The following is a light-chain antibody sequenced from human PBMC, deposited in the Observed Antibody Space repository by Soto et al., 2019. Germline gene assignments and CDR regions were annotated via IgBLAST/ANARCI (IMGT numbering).Light chain of an antibody. Sequence: QSVLTQPASVYGSPGQSLAISCTGTSSDVGGYKDVSWYQQHPGKAPKLMIYGVSSRPSGVSDRFSGSKSGNTASLTISELQAEDEADYYCSSFRRTTTTVIFGGGTKVTVL. CDR2: GVS. CDR1: SSDVGGYKD. V-gene: IGLV2-14*01. CDR3: SSFRRTTTTVI. J-gene: IGLJ2*01.